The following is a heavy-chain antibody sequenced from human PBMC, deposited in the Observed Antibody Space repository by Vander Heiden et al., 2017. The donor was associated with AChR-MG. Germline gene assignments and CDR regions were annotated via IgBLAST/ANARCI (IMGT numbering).Heavy chain of an antibody. CDR1: WFPAGSNY. CDR2: SYSGGST. Sequence: EVQLVESGGGLIQPGGSLRLSCAASWFPAGSNYMSWVRQAPGKGLEWVSVSYSGGSTYYADSVKGRFTISRDNSKNTLYLQMNSLRAEDTAVYYCARGPHYYDSSGYLGYWGQGTLVTVSS. V-gene: IGHV3-53*01. D-gene: IGHD3-22*01. CDR3: ARGPHYYDSSGYLGY. J-gene: IGHJ4*02.